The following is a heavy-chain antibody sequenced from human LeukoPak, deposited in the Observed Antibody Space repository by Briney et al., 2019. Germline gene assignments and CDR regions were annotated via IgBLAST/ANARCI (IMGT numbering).Heavy chain of an antibody. J-gene: IGHJ3*02. CDR1: GGTFSSYD. Sequence: SVKVSCKASGGTFSSYDISWVRQAPGQGLEWMGGIIPIFGTANYAQKFQGRVTITADESTSTAYMELSSLRSEDTAVYYCASVSGYSYGFLVGAFDIWGQGTMVTVSS. V-gene: IGHV1-69*01. CDR3: ASVSGYSYGFLVGAFDI. CDR2: IIPIFGTA. D-gene: IGHD5-18*01.